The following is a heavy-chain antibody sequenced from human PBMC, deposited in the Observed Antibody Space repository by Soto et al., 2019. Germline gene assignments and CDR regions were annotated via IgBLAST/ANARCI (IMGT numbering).Heavy chain of an antibody. Sequence: TLSLTCTVSGCSISNSGSSWGWIRQHPGKGPEWIGYIYYSGNTSFNPSLKSRVTLSVDASNNHFSLNLTSVTAADTAVYSCVRCCGTTKWLFDYWGQGNLVTVSS. V-gene: IGHV4-31*03. D-gene: IGHD5-12*01. CDR2: IYYSGNT. CDR3: VRCCGTTKWLFDY. CDR1: GCSISNSGSS. J-gene: IGHJ4*02.